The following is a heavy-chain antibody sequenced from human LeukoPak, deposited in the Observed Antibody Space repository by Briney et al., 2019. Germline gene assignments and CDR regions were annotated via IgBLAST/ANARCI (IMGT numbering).Heavy chain of an antibody. V-gene: IGHV4-39*07. Sequence: SETLSLTCTVSGGSISSSSYYWGWIRQPPGKGLEWIGSIYYSGSTYYNPSLKSRVTISVDTSKNQFSLKLSSVTAADTAIYYCARGTFYYESSWGQGTLITVSS. CDR3: ARGTFYYESS. J-gene: IGHJ4*02. CDR1: GGSISSSSYY. D-gene: IGHD3-22*01. CDR2: IYYSGST.